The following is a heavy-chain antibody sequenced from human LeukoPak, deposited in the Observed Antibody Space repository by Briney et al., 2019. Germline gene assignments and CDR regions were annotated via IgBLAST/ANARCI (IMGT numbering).Heavy chain of an antibody. Sequence: PGGSLRLSCKASGFTFHNYAMTWVRQAPGKGLDWVSTVSGTGTSTFYADSVKVRATISRDNSKNMVYLQMSSLRAEDTAMYYCAKGYYDSHRGFFEYWGLGTLVTVSS. V-gene: IGHV3-23*01. CDR2: VSGTGTST. CDR3: AKGYYDSHRGFFEY. J-gene: IGHJ4*02. CDR1: GFTFHNYA. D-gene: IGHD3-3*01.